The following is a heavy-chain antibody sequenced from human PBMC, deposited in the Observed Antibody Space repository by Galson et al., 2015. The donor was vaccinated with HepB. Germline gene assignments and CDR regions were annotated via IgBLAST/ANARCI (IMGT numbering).Heavy chain of an antibody. Sequence: SLRLSCAASGFTFSSYGMHWVRQAPGKGLEWVAVIWYDGSNKYYADSVKGRFTISRDNSKNTLYLQMNSLRAEDTAVYYCARDRVVVVAATPELDYWGQGTLVTVSS. CDR2: IWYDGSNK. CDR3: ARDRVVVVAATPELDY. V-gene: IGHV3-33*01. D-gene: IGHD2-15*01. CDR1: GFTFSSYG. J-gene: IGHJ4*02.